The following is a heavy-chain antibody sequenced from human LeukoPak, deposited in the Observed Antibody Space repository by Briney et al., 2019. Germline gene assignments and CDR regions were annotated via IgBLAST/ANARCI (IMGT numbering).Heavy chain of an antibody. D-gene: IGHD3-10*01. CDR2: FDPEDGET. V-gene: IGHV1-24*01. CDR3: ARRYGSGSYYRLYVFDY. Sequence: ASVKVSCKASGYTFTSYGISWVRQAPGKGLEWMGGFDPEDGETIYAQKFQGRVTMTEDTSTDTAYMELSSLRSEDTAVYYCARRYGSGSYYRLYVFDYWGQGTLVTVSS. CDR1: GYTFTSYG. J-gene: IGHJ4*02.